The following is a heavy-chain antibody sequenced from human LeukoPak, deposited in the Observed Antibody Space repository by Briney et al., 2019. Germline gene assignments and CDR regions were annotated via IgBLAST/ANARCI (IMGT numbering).Heavy chain of an antibody. Sequence: PSETLSLTCTVSGGSITNYYWSWIRQPPGKGLEWIGYIYYSGSTNYNPSLKSRVTISVDTSKNQFSLKLSSVTAADTAVYYCARFPLAYCGGDCYSDYWGQGTLVTVSS. CDR3: ARFPLAYCGGDCYSDY. V-gene: IGHV4-59*01. J-gene: IGHJ4*02. D-gene: IGHD2-21*02. CDR1: GGSITNYY. CDR2: IYYSGST.